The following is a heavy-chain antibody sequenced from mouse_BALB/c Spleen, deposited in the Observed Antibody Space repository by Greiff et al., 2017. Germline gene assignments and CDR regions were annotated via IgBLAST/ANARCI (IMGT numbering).Heavy chain of an antibody. V-gene: IGHV5-9-4*01. CDR1: GFTFSSYA. CDR3: ARDHPDYYAMDY. Sequence: EVMLVESGGGLVKPGGSLKLSCAASGFTFSSYAMSWVRQSPEKRLEWVAEISSGGSYTYYPDTVTGRFTISRDNAKNTLYLEMSSLRSEDTAMYYCARDHPDYYAMDYWGQGTSVTVSS. CDR2: ISSGGSYT. J-gene: IGHJ4*01.